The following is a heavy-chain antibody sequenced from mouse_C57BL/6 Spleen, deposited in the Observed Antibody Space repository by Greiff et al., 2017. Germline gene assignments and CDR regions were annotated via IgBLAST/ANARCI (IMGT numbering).Heavy chain of an antibody. V-gene: IGHV7-3*01. J-gene: IGHJ2*01. CDR3: ARYRGTFDY. D-gene: IGHD3-3*01. Sequence: EVKLVESGGGLVQPGGSLSLSCAASGFTFTDYYMSWVRQPPGKALEWLGFIRNKANGYTTEYSASVKGRLSISRDNSQSILYLQLNALRAEDSATYYCARYRGTFDYWGQGTTLTVSS. CDR2: IRNKANGYTT. CDR1: GFTFTDYY.